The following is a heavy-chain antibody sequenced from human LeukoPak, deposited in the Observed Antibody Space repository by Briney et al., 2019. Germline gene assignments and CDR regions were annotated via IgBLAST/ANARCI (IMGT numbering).Heavy chain of an antibody. CDR2: IIPILGIA. J-gene: IGHJ4*02. V-gene: IGHV1-69*04. D-gene: IGHD5-24*01. CDR3: ARAFGIERATILVLRY. Sequence: SVNVPYMASGGTFSSYAIIWVRQAPGQGLEWMGRIIPILGIANYAQKFQGRVTITADKSTSTAYMELSSLRSEDTAVYYCARAFGIERATILVLRYWGQGPRHRVSS. CDR1: GGTFSSYA.